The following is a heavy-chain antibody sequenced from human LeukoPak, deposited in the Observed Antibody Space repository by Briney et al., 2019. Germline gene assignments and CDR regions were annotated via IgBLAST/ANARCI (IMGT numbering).Heavy chain of an antibody. D-gene: IGHD1-26*01. V-gene: IGHV1-69*02. Sequence: SVKVSCKASGGTFSSYTISWVRQAPGQGLEWMGRIIPILGIANYAQKFQGRVTITADKSTSTAYMELSSLRSEDTALYYCARDDYVSGELGFQHWGQGTLVTVSS. J-gene: IGHJ1*01. CDR2: IIPILGIA. CDR3: ARDDYVSGELGFQH. CDR1: GGTFSSYT.